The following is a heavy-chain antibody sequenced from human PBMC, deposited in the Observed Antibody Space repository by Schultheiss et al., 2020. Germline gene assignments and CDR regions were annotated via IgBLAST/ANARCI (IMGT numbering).Heavy chain of an antibody. V-gene: IGHV4-39*07. CDR2: INHSGST. CDR1: GGSISSNSHY. Sequence: SETLSLTCTVSGGSISSNSHYWGWIRQPPGKGLEWIGEINHSGSTNYNPSLKSRVTISVDTSKNQFSLKLSSVTAADTAVYYCARTDRRRSGWRSPLGYFKHWGQGTLVTVSS. D-gene: IGHD6-19*01. J-gene: IGHJ1*01. CDR3: ARTDRRRSGWRSPLGYFKH.